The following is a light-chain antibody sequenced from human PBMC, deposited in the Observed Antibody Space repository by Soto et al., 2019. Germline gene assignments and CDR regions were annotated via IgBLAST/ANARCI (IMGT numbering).Light chain of an antibody. Sequence: QSALTQPRSVSGSPGQSVTISCTGTNSDVGGYNSVSWYQQLPGKAPKLMISAVSQRPSGVPDRFSGSKSGTSASLAISGLRSEDEADYYCAAWDDTLSGWVFGGGTKLTVL. CDR1: NSDVGGYNS. V-gene: IGLV2-11*01. CDR3: AAWDDTLSGWV. CDR2: AVS. J-gene: IGLJ3*02.